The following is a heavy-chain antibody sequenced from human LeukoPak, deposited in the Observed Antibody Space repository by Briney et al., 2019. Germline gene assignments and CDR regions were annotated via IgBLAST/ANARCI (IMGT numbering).Heavy chain of an antibody. CDR1: GFTFSSYG. CDR2: IRYDGSNK. J-gene: IGHJ4*02. D-gene: IGHD3-22*01. V-gene: IGHV3-30*02. CDR3: AKADSSGYYLGTLDY. Sequence: PGGSLRLSCAASGFTFSSYGMHWVRQAPGKGLEWVAFIRYDGSNKYYADSVKGRFTISRDNSKNTLYLQMNSLRAEDTAVYYCAKADSSGYYLGTLDYWGQGTLVTVSS.